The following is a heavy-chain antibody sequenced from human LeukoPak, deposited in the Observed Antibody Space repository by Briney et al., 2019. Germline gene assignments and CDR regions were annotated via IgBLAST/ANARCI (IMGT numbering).Heavy chain of an antibody. V-gene: IGHV3-74*01. CDR1: GFSFSRYW. Sequence: PGGSLRLSCAASGFSFSRYWMHWVHQVPGKGLVWVSRIDRDGTSTTYADSVKGRFTISRDNAKNTVYLQMKSLRVEDTAVYYCAREDRFGYNYAYGLDVWGQGTTVTVSS. CDR3: AREDRFGYNYAYGLDV. D-gene: IGHD5-18*01. CDR2: IDRDGTST. J-gene: IGHJ6*02.